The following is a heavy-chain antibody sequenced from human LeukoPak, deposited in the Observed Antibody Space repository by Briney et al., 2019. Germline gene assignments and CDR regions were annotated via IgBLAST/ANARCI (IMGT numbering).Heavy chain of an antibody. Sequence: SETLSLTCAVYGGSFSGYYWSWIRQPPGKGLEWIGYIYYSGSTNYNPSLKSRVTISVDTSKNQFSLKLSSVTAADTAVYYCARIIGTDAFDIWGQGTMVTVSS. CDR1: GGSFSGYY. D-gene: IGHD2/OR15-2a*01. V-gene: IGHV4-59*01. CDR3: ARIIGTDAFDI. CDR2: IYYSGST. J-gene: IGHJ3*02.